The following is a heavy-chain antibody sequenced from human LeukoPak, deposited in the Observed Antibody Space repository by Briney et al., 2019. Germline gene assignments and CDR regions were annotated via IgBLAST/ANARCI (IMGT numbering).Heavy chain of an antibody. CDR3: ARLTSYCSSTSCYPQSDAFDI. CDR2: IYPGDSDT. J-gene: IGHJ3*02. CDR1: GYSFTSYW. V-gene: IGHV5-51*01. D-gene: IGHD2-2*01. Sequence: GGSLKISCKGSGYSFTSYWIGWVRQMPGKGLEWMGIIYPGDSDTRYSPSFQGQVTISADKSISTAYLQWSSLKASDTAMYYCARLTSYCSSTSCYPQSDAFDIWGQGTMVTVSS.